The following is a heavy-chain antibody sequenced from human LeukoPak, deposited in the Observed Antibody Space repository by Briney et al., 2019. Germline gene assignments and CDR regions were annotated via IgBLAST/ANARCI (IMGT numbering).Heavy chain of an antibody. J-gene: IGHJ4*02. V-gene: IGHV1-69*05. D-gene: IGHD1-26*01. CDR3: AREHHSGSPFDY. CDR2: IIPIFGTA. Sequence: SVKVSCKASGGTFSSYAISWVRQAPGQGLEWMGGIIPIFGTANYAQKFQGRVTITTDESTSTAYMELSSLRSEDTAVYYCAREHHSGSPFDYWGQGTLVTVSS. CDR1: GGTFSSYA.